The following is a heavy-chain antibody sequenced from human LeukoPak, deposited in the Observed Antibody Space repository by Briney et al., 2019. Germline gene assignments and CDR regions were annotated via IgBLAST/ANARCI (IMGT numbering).Heavy chain of an antibody. Sequence: GGSLRLSCAASGFTFSDYYMSWIRQAPGKGLEWVSYISSSGSTIYYADSVQGRFTISSANAKNSRYLQIKSLKAEERAVLYCARGGTGPADAFDIWGQGTMVTVSS. CDR2: ISSSGSTI. J-gene: IGHJ3*02. CDR3: ARGGTGPADAFDI. CDR1: GFTFSDYY. V-gene: IGHV3-11*01. D-gene: IGHD1-1*01.